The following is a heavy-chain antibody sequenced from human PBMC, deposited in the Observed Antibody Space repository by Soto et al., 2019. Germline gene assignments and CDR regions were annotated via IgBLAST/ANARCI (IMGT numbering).Heavy chain of an antibody. CDR1: DFTLSSYS. Sequence: EVQLVESGGGLVKPGGSLRLSCAASDFTLSSYSMNWVRQAPGKGLEWVSFMSSSSNYIYYTDSVKGRFTISRDSARNSLYLQMNSLRVEDTAVYYCARGGYDIWSGFADAFDVWGQGTVVTVSS. J-gene: IGHJ3*01. CDR2: MSSSSNYI. CDR3: ARGGYDIWSGFADAFDV. D-gene: IGHD3-3*01. V-gene: IGHV3-21*01.